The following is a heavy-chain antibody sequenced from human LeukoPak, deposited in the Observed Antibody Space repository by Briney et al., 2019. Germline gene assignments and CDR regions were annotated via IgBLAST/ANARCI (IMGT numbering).Heavy chain of an antibody. Sequence: GASVKVSCKASGYTFTGYNIHWVRQVPGQGPEWMGWINPNSGGTNYAHKFQGRVTMTRDTSISTAYMELSRLRSDDTAVYYCARGAGGFGEFDFDYWGQGTLVTVSS. CDR3: ARGAGGFGEFDFDY. V-gene: IGHV1-2*02. CDR1: GYTFTGYN. CDR2: INPNSGGT. J-gene: IGHJ4*02. D-gene: IGHD3-10*01.